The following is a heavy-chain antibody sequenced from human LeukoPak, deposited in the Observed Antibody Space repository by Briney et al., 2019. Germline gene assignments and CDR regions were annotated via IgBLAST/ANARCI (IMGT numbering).Heavy chain of an antibody. CDR3: ARDPGGDAFDI. CDR2: ISSSSSTI. J-gene: IGHJ3*02. CDR1: GFTFSSYS. D-gene: IGHD3-10*01. Sequence: GGSLRLSCAASGFTFSSYSMNWVRQAPGKGLEWVSYISSSSSTIYYADSVKGRFTISRDNAKNSLYLQMNSLRAEDTAVYYRARDPGGDAFDIWGQGTMVTVSS. V-gene: IGHV3-48*01.